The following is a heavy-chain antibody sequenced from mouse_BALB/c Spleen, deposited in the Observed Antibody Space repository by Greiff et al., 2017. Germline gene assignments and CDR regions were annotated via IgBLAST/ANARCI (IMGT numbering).Heavy chain of an antibody. V-gene: IGHV1-7*01. D-gene: IGHD2-1*01. Sequence: QVHVKQSGAELAKPGASVKMSCKAYGYTFTSYWMHWVKQRPGQGLEWIGYINPSTGYTEYNQKFKDKATLTADKSSSTAYMQLSSLTSEDSAVYYCARRGNYGTWFAYWGQGTLVTVSA. CDR2: INPSTGYT. J-gene: IGHJ3*01. CDR1: GYTFTSYW. CDR3: ARRGNYGTWFAY.